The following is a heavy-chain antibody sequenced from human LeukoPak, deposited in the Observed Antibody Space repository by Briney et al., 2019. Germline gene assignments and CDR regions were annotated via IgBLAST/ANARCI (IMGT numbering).Heavy chain of an antibody. CDR3: ARDSSGPAF. J-gene: IGHJ4*02. V-gene: IGHV3-53*01. D-gene: IGHD6-19*01. Sequence: PGGSLRLSCAAPGFTVSNNYMSWVRQAPGKGLEWVSVIYSDGGTFYSDSVKGRFTISRDSSKNTLYLQMNSLRADDTAVYYCARDSSGPAFWGQGTPVTVSS. CDR1: GFTVSNNY. CDR2: IYSDGGT.